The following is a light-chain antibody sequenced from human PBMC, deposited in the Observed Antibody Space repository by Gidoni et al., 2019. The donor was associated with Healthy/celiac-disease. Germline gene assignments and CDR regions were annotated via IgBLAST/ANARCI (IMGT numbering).Light chain of an antibody. Sequence: DLKMTPSPSSLSASVGDRVTITRRASQGISNYLAWYQQKPGKVPKLLIYAASTLQSGVPSRFSGSGSGTDFTLTSSSLQPEDVATYYCQKYNSAPLTCGGGTKVEIK. CDR3: QKYNSAPLT. CDR1: QGISNY. J-gene: IGKJ4*01. CDR2: AAS. V-gene: IGKV1-27*01.